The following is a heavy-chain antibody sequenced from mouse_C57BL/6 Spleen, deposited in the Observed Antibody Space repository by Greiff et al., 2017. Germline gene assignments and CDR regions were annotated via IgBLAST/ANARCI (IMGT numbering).Heavy chain of an antibody. CDR2: IYPGSGST. J-gene: IGHJ1*03. D-gene: IGHD3-2*02. CDR1: GYTFTSYW. Sequence: VQLQQPGAELVKPGASVKMSCKASGYTFTSYWITWVKQRPGQGLEWIGDIYPGSGSTNYNEKFKSKATLTVDTSSSTAYMQLSSLTSEDSAVYYCARDSSGYWYVDVWGTGTTVTVSS. CDR3: ARDSSGYWYVDV. V-gene: IGHV1-55*01.